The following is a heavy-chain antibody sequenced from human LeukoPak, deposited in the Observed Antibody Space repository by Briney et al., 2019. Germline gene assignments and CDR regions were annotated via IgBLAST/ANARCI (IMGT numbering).Heavy chain of an antibody. Sequence: GGSQRLSCEASGFTVSSNFMNWVRQAPGKGLEWVSVIYSGGTTYYADSVEGRFTISRHNSKNTLFLQMNSLRVEDTAVYYCATPSPGGAAAGLFDYWGQGTLVTVSS. J-gene: IGHJ4*02. CDR3: ATPSPGGAAAGLFDY. V-gene: IGHV3-53*04. CDR2: IYSGGTT. D-gene: IGHD6-13*01. CDR1: GFTVSSNF.